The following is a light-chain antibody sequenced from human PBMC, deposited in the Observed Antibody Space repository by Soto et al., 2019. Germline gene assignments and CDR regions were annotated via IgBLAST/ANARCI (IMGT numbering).Light chain of an antibody. Sequence: QSVLTQPASVSVAPGQKVTISCSGGISNIGNNYVSWYQHLPVTAPKLLIFDSDERPSGIPDRFSGSKSGTSATLGITGLQTGDEADYYCGTWDSSLSVYVFGTGTKV. V-gene: IGLV1-51*01. J-gene: IGLJ1*01. CDR3: GTWDSSLSVYV. CDR1: ISNIGNNY. CDR2: DSD.